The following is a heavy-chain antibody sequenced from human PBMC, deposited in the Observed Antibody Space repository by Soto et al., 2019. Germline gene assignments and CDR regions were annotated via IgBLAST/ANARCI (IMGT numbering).Heavy chain of an antibody. J-gene: IGHJ4*02. V-gene: IGHV3-73*02. CDR3: TRLNTYWSSTSCYDY. D-gene: IGHD2-2*01. CDR2: IRSKANSYAT. Sequence: EVQLVESGGGLVQPGGSLKLSCAASGFTFSASAMHWVRQASGKGLEWVGRIRSKANSYATAYSASVKGSFTISSDDSQNTAYLQMNSLKTEDTAVYYCTRLNTYWSSTSCYDYWGQGTLVTVSS. CDR1: GFTFSASA.